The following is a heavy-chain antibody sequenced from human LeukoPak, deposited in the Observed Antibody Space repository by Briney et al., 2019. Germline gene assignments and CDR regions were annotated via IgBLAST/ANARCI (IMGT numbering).Heavy chain of an antibody. D-gene: IGHD5-24*01. CDR3: ARGGGYVEMATIQTREPFDY. CDR1: GGSISSGTYY. J-gene: IGHJ4*02. V-gene: IGHV4-61*01. Sequence: PSETLSLTCTVSGGSISSGTYYWSWIRQPPGKGLEWIGYIYYSGSTNYNPSLKSRVTISVDTSKNQFSLKLSSVTAADTAVYYCARGGGYVEMATIQTREPFDYWGQGTLVTVSS. CDR2: IYYSGST.